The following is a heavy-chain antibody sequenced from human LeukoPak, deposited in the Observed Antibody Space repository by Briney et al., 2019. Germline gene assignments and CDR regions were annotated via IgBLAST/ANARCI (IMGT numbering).Heavy chain of an antibody. Sequence: ASVKVSCKASGGTFSSYAITWVRQAPGQGLEWMGRIIPILGIANYAQKFQGRVTITADKSTSTAYMELSSLRSEDTAVYYCARDRSGYRGYNGVDYWGQGTLVTVSS. CDR2: IIPILGIA. CDR3: ARDRSGYRGYNGVDY. V-gene: IGHV1-69*04. CDR1: GGTFSSYA. D-gene: IGHD5-12*01. J-gene: IGHJ4*02.